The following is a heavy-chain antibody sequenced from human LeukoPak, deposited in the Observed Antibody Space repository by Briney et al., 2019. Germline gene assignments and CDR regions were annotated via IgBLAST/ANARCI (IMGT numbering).Heavy chain of an antibody. J-gene: IGHJ5*02. CDR2: IIPIFGTA. CDR3: AKIATYSSGWYDWFDP. D-gene: IGHD6-19*01. V-gene: IGHV1-69*05. CDR1: GGTFSSYA. Sequence: EASVKVSCKASGGTFSSYAISRVRQAPAQGLEWMGGIIPIFGTANYAQKFQGRVTITTDESTSTAYMELSSLRSEDTAVYYCAKIATYSSGWYDWFDPWGQGTLVTVSS.